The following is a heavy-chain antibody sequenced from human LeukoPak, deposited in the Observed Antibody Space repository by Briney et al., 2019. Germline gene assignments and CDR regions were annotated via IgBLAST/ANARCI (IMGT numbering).Heavy chain of an antibody. J-gene: IGHJ4*02. CDR2: IYSGGST. D-gene: IGHD2-15*01. Sequence: GGSLRLSCGGSGFTFQEYGMSWVRQAPGKGLEWVSVIYSGGSTYYADSVKGRFTISRDNSKNTLYLQMNSLRAEDTAVYYCARYCSGGSCYLHWGQGTLVTVSS. V-gene: IGHV3-66*02. CDR1: GFTFQEYG. CDR3: ARYCSGGSCYLH.